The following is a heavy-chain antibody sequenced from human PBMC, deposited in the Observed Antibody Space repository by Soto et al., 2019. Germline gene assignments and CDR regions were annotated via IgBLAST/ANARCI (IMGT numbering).Heavy chain of an antibody. CDR2: IYYSGST. V-gene: IGHV4-39*01. J-gene: IGHJ6*01. D-gene: IGHD6-19*01. Sequence: QLQLQESGPGLVKPSETLSLTCTVSGGSISSSSYYWGWIRQPPGKELEWIGSIYYSGSTYYNPSLKSRVTISVDPSKNQFSLKLTSVTAADTSTYYCARFKPGNGWSHYYGMDVWGQGTAVTVSS. CDR1: GGSISSSSYY. CDR3: ARFKPGNGWSHYYGMDV.